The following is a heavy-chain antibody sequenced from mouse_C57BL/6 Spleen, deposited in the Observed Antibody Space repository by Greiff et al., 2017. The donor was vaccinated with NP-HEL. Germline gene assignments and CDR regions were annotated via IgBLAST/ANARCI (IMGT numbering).Heavy chain of an antibody. V-gene: IGHV1-55*01. CDR2: IYPGSGST. J-gene: IGHJ2*01. Sequence: VQLQQPGAELVKPGASVKMSCKASGYTFTSYWITWVKQRPGQGLEWLGDIYPGSGSTNYNEKFKSKATLTVDTSSSTAYMQLSSLTSEDSAVYYCARFYYGSSYYFDYWGQGTTLTVSS. D-gene: IGHD1-1*01. CDR1: GYTFTSYW. CDR3: ARFYYGSSYYFDY.